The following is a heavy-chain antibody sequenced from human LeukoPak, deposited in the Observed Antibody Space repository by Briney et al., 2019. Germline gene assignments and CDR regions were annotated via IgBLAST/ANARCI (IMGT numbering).Heavy chain of an antibody. D-gene: IGHD4-11*01. V-gene: IGHV3-30*04. J-gene: IGHJ4*02. CDR2: ISYDGSNK. CDR1: GFTFSSYA. Sequence: PGGSLRLSCAASGFTFSSYAMHWVRQAPGKGLEWVAVISYDGSNKYYADSVKGRFTISRDNSKNTLYLQMNSLRAEDTAVYYCARDRFDNYVTEYWGQGTLVNVSS. CDR3: ARDRFDNYVTEY.